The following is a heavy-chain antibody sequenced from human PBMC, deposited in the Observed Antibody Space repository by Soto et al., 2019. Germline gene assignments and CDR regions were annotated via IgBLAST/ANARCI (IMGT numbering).Heavy chain of an antibody. V-gene: IGHV4-30-2*01. D-gene: IGHD3-10*01. CDR2: VYYSGGT. CDR3: ARGGQPLKFLHFDN. J-gene: IGHJ4*02. Sequence: TLSLTCTVSGGSISSGDYSWSWLRQPPGKGLEWIGYVYYSGGTYYSPSLKSRVTISVDRSKNQFSLNLTSVTAADTAVYFCARGGQPLKFLHFDNWGQGTPVTVSS. CDR1: GGSISSGDYS.